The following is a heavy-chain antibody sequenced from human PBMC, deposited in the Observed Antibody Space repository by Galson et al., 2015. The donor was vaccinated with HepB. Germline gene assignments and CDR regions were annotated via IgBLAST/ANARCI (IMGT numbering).Heavy chain of an antibody. V-gene: IGHV1-69*13. D-gene: IGHD5-24*01. J-gene: IGHJ4*02. CDR3: ARGVATIKTSYYFDY. Sequence: SVKVSCKASGGTFSSYAISWVRQAPGQGLEWMGGIIPIFGTANYAQKFQGRVTITADESTSTAYMELSSLRSEDTAVYYCARGVATIKTSYYFDYWGQGTLVTVSS. CDR2: IIPIFGTA. CDR1: GGTFSSYA.